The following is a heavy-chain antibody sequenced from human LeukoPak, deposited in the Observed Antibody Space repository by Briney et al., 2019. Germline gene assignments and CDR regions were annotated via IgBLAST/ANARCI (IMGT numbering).Heavy chain of an antibody. CDR1: GYTFNSYG. V-gene: IGHV1-18*01. Sequence: ASVKVSCKASGYTFNSYGINWVRQAPGQGLEWMGWINTYNGNTKYAQKPQGRVTMTTDTSTSTAYMELRTLRSDDTAVYSCARSYDFWSGFDYWGQGTLVTVSS. D-gene: IGHD3-3*01. J-gene: IGHJ4*02. CDR2: INTYNGNT. CDR3: ARSYDFWSGFDY.